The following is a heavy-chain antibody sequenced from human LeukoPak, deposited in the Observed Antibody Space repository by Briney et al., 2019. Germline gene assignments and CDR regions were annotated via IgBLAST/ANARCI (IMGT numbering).Heavy chain of an antibody. CDR1: GFTFSSYW. D-gene: IGHD6-19*01. J-gene: IGHJ4*02. V-gene: IGHV3-74*01. Sequence: GGSLRLSCAASGFTFSSYWMHWVRQAPGKGLVWVSRINSDGSSTSYADSAKGRFTISRDNAKNTLYLQMNSLRAEDTAVCYCARELVGAVAGFDYWGQGTLVTVSS. CDR3: ARELVGAVAGFDY. CDR2: INSDGSST.